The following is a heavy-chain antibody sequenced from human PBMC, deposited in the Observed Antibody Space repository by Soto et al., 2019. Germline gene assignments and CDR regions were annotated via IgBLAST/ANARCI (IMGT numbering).Heavy chain of an antibody. J-gene: IGHJ6*02. V-gene: IGHV3-23*01. CDR3: ARDAASTTHGYYGMDV. CDR1: GFTFSSYA. CDR2: ISGSGGST. D-gene: IGHD5-18*01. Sequence: GGSLRLSCAASGFTFSSYAMSWVRQAPGKGLEWVSAISGSGGSTYYADSVKGRFTMSRDNARNSVYLQLNSLRAEDTALYYCARDAASTTHGYYGMDVWGQGTTVTVSS.